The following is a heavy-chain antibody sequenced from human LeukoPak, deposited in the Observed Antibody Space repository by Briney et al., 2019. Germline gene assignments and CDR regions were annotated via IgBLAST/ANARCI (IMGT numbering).Heavy chain of an antibody. CDR1: GYTFTSYG. CDR2: ISAYNGNT. V-gene: IGHV1-18*01. CDR3: ARENLELYYYYGVDV. J-gene: IGHJ6*02. Sequence: ASVKVSCKASGYTFTSYGISWVRQAPGQGLEWMGWISAYNGNTNYAQKLQGRVTMTTDTSTSTAYMELRSLRSDDTAVYYCARENLELYYYYGVDVWGQGTTVTVSS. D-gene: IGHD1-26*01.